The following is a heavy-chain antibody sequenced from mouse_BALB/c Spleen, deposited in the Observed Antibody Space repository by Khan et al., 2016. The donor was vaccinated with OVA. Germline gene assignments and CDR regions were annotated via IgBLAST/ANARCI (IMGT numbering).Heavy chain of an antibody. Sequence: QVQLKQSGPGLVQPSQSLSITCTVSGFSLTTYGVHWVRQSPGKGLEWLGVIWSGGTTAYSAAFISRLSITKDNSKSQVFFKMNSLQANDTAIYYCARNYDYAEGLTYWGQGTLVTVSA. J-gene: IGHJ3*01. CDR1: GFSLTTYG. V-gene: IGHV2-2*02. D-gene: IGHD2-4*01. CDR3: ARNYDYAEGLTY. CDR2: IWSGGTT.